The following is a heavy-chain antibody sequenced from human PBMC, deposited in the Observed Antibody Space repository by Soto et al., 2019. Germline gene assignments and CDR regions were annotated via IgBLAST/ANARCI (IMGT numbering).Heavy chain of an antibody. Sequence: GASVKVSCKASGYTFTSYYMHWVRQAPGQGLEWMGIINPSGGSTSYAQKFQGRVTMTRDTSTSTVYMELSSLRSEDTAVYYCARDFSLPDTAMDQIDYWGQGTLVTVS. J-gene: IGHJ4*02. CDR2: INPSGGST. D-gene: IGHD5-18*01. CDR1: GYTFTSYY. CDR3: ARDFSLPDTAMDQIDY. V-gene: IGHV1-46*01.